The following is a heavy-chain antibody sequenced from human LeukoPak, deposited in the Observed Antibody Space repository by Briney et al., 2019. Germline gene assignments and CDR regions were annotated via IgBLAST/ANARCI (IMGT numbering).Heavy chain of an antibody. J-gene: IGHJ4*02. CDR3: ARDHYFDISGYLDY. V-gene: IGHV3-30-3*01. CDR2: ISYDGTKQ. D-gene: IGHD3-22*01. CDR1: GFTFSSYA. Sequence: GGSLRLSCAASGFTFSSYAMSWVRQAPGRGLEWLAVISYDGTKQYFADSVKGRFTISRDNVKNSLYLEMNSLRVEDSAVYYCARDHYFDISGYLDYWGQGTPVTVSS.